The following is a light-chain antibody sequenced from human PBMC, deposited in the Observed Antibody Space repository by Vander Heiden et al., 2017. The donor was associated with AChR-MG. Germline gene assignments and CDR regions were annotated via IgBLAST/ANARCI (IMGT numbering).Light chain of an antibody. CDR2: NYN. J-gene: IGLJ3*02. CDR1: RSNIGTKT. Sequence: QSVLTQPPSVSGTPGQRVPITCSGSRSNIGTKTVNWYQQVPGRAPRLVSYNYNERPSGVPDRFSGSKSGTSASLAISGLQSEDEAVYYCAVWDDKLVALVFGGGTKLTVL. CDR3: AVWDDKLVALV. V-gene: IGLV1-44*01.